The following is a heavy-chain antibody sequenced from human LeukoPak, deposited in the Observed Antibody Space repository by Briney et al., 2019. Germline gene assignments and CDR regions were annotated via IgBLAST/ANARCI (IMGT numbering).Heavy chain of an antibody. CDR3: ARSYDSSGYYSFHFDY. D-gene: IGHD3-22*01. V-gene: IGHV1-69*06. CDR1: GGTFSSYA. J-gene: IGHJ4*02. Sequence: SVKVSCKASGGTFSSYAISWVRQAPGQGLEWMGGIIPIFGTANYAQKFQGRVAITADKSTSTAYMELSSLRSEDTAVYYCARSYDSSGYYSFHFDYWGQGTLVTVSS. CDR2: IIPIFGTA.